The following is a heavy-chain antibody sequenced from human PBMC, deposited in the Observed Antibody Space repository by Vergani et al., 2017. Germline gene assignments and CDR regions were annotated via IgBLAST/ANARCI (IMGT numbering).Heavy chain of an antibody. CDR3: GRVADFYGLGSRLLDL. V-gene: IGHV4-38-2*02. CDR2: VSHSGDT. J-gene: IGHJ5*02. D-gene: IGHD3-10*01. CDR1: GDSISSGNN. Sequence: QVNLQESGPGLVKPSETLSLTCPVSGDSISSGNNWGWIRQPPVKGLEWISSVSHSGDTYFNPSLKGRVSISMDTSKNYFFLTLSSVTAADTAMYYCGRVADFYGLGSRLLDLWGQGILVTVSS.